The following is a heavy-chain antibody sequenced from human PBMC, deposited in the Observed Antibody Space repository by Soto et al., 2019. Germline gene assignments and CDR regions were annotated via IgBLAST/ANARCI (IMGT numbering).Heavy chain of an antibody. Sequence: ASVKVSCKASGGTFSSYAISWVRQAPGQGLEWMGGIIPIFGTANYAQKFRGRVTITADESTSTAYMELSSLRSEDTAVYYCARGYDFRPAGPTYYFDYWGQGTLVTVSS. J-gene: IGHJ4*02. V-gene: IGHV1-69*13. CDR2: IIPIFGTA. CDR1: GGTFSSYA. D-gene: IGHD3-3*01. CDR3: ARGYDFRPAGPTYYFDY.